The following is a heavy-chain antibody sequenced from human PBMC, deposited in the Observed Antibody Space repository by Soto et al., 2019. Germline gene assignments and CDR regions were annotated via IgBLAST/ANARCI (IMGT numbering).Heavy chain of an antibody. V-gene: IGHV4-59*01. CDR2: FHFSGST. D-gene: IGHD5-18*01. CDR3: ARASGYSYGYDDFFDN. Sequence: CTWLRQSPTNGLEWIGYFHFSGSTKYNPSLESRLTISADTSKNQISLTLSSVTAADTAVYYCARASGYSYGYDDFFDNWGQGTLANVSS. J-gene: IGHJ4*01.